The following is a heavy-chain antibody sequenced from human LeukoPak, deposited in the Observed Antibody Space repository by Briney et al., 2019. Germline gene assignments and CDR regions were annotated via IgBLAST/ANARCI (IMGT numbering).Heavy chain of an antibody. V-gene: IGHV4-39*01. CDR1: SGSISSISYL. D-gene: IGHD3-3*01. CDR3: ASRTCYDFWGGYFFWG. J-gene: IGHJ4*02. CDR2: ICYSGCT. Sequence: SETVSLTCTVSSGSISSISYLWRRIRQPPGKVVEWIGSICYSGCTYYNPALKSRVTTSVDTSKKQFCLRLSAATAADTAVYCCASRTCYDFWGGYFFWGWGQGATVT.